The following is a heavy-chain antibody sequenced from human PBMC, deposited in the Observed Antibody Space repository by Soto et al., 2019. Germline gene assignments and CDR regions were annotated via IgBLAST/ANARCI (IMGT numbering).Heavy chain of an antibody. CDR2: IIPIFGTA. CDR1: GGTFSSYA. Sequence: QVQLVQSGAEVKKPGSSVKVSCKASGGTFSSYAISWVRQAPGQGLEWMGGIIPIFGTANYAQKFQGRVTITADESTSTAYMEVSSLRSEDTGVYYCASVYDFWRGGGWFDPWGQGTLVTVSS. CDR3: ASVYDFWRGGGWFDP. J-gene: IGHJ5*02. D-gene: IGHD3-3*01. V-gene: IGHV1-69*01.